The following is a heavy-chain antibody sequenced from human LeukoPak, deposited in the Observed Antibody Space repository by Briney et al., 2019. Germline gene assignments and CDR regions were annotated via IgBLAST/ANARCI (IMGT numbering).Heavy chain of an antibody. CDR2: ISSSSSYI. D-gene: IGHD1-26*01. CDR1: GFTFSSYS. V-gene: IGHV3-21*01. J-gene: IGHJ4*02. CDR3: ARDSLGGSSDY. Sequence: GGSLRLSCAASGFTFSSYSMNWVRQAPGKGLEWVSSISSSSSYIFYADSVKGRFTISRDNAKNSLYLQMNSLRAEDTAVYYCARDSLGGSSDYWGQGTLVTVSS.